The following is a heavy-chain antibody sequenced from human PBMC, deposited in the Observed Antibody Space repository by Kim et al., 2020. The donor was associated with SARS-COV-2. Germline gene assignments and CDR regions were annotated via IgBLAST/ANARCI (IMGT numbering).Heavy chain of an antibody. D-gene: IGHD2-2*01. CDR2: ISYDGSNK. J-gene: IGHJ6*02. V-gene: IGHV3-33*05. Sequence: GGSLRLSCAASGFTFSSYGMHWVRQAPGKGLEWVAVISYDGSNKYYADSVKGRFTISRDNSKNTLYLQMNSLRAEDTAVYYCARDHCSSTSCYVYYYYGMDVWGQGTTVTVSS. CDR1: GFTFSSYG. CDR3: ARDHCSSTSCYVYYYYGMDV.